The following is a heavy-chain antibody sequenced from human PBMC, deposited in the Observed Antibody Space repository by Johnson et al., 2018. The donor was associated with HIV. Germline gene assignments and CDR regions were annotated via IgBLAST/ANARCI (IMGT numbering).Heavy chain of an antibody. Sequence: QVQLVESGGGVVQPGRSLRLSCAASGFTFSSYAMHWVRQAPGKGLEWVAVISYDGSNKYYADSVKGGFTISRDNSKNTLFLQMNSLRTEDTALYYCAKSRGGYSYGYDAFDIWGQGIMVTVSS. CDR2: ISYDGSNK. CDR3: AKSRGGYSYGYDAFDI. CDR1: GFTFSSYA. V-gene: IGHV3-30-3*01. J-gene: IGHJ3*02. D-gene: IGHD5-18*01.